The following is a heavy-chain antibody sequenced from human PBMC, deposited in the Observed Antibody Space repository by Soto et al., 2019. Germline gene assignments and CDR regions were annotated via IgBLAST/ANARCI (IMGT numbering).Heavy chain of an antibody. J-gene: IGHJ5*02. CDR3: ARTSHFDSSGYYDNWFDP. CDR1: GGTFSANV. Sequence: QAQLVQSGPEVKKPGSSVKVSCRASGGTFSANVISWLRQVPGQGLEWMGGSVPMLGTAIYAQKFQGRVTITADESTNTAYMELSSLKSEDTAVYYCARTSHFDSSGYYDNWFDPWGQGTLVTVSS. CDR2: SVPMLGTA. D-gene: IGHD3-22*01. V-gene: IGHV1-69*12.